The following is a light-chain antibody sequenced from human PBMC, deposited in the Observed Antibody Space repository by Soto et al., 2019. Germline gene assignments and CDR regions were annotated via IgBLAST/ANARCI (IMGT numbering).Light chain of an antibody. Sequence: IVLTQSPATLSVSPGERATLSCRASQSVSSKLAWYQQKPGQAPSLIIYGASTRATGIPARFSGSGSGTEFTLTISSLQSEDFAFYYCQQYNNWPPWTFGQGTKVDIK. V-gene: IGKV3D-15*01. CDR2: GAS. CDR1: QSVSSK. J-gene: IGKJ1*01. CDR3: QQYNNWPPWT.